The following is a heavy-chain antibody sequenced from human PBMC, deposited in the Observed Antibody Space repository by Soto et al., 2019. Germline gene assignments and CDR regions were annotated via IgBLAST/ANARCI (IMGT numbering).Heavy chain of an antibody. J-gene: IGHJ6*03. V-gene: IGHV3-64*01. CDR2: ITNNGGST. D-gene: IGHD1-26*01. Sequence: GGSLRLSCAASGFSFSSSLMHWVRQAPGKGLEYVSAITNNGGSTFYASSVKGRFTISRDNSNNTLYLQMGSLRAEDMAVYYCAGHSGGRYYYMDVWGKGTPVTVSS. CDR1: GFSFSSSL. CDR3: AGHSGGRYYYMDV.